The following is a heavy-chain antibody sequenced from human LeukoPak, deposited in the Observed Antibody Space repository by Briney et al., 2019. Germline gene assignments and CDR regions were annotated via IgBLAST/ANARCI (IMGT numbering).Heavy chain of an antibody. CDR2: IKPNSGGT. J-gene: IGHJ3*02. Sequence: GASVKVSCKASGYSFTDYYMHWVRQAPGQGPEWMGWIKPNSGGTNYAQKFQGRVTMTRDTSSVTAYMELSRLRSDDTAVYYCARAGIWDYSDSSGYHNGAFDIWGQGTMVTVSS. CDR1: GYSFTDYY. CDR3: ARAGIWDYSDSSGYHNGAFDI. V-gene: IGHV1-2*02. D-gene: IGHD3-22*01.